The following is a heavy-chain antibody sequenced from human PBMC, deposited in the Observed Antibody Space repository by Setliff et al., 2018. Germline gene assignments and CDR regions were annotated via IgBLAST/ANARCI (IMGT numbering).Heavy chain of an antibody. CDR1: GGTFSSYA. CDR3: AREVGYYDSSGYPDV. Sequence: ASVKVSCKASGGTFSSYAISWVRQAPGQRLEWMGWINAGNGNTKYSQKFQGRVTITGDTSASTAYMELSGLISEDTAVYYCAREVGYYDSSGYPDVWGKGTTVTVSS. CDR2: INAGNGNT. J-gene: IGHJ6*04. D-gene: IGHD3-22*01. V-gene: IGHV1-3*01.